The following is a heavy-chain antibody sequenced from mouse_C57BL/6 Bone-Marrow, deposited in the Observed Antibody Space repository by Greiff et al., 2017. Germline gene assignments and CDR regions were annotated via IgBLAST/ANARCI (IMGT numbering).Heavy chain of an antibody. Sequence: EVKLMESGEGLVKPGGSLKLSCAASGFTFSSYAMSWVRQTPEKRLEWVAYISSGGDYIYYADTVKGRFTISRDNARNTLYLQMSSLKSEDTAMYYCTRGRARNWGYYFDYWGQGTTLTVSS. D-gene: IGHD4-1*01. CDR2: ISSGGDYI. V-gene: IGHV5-9-1*02. CDR1: GFTFSSYA. J-gene: IGHJ2*01. CDR3: TRGRARNWGYYFDY.